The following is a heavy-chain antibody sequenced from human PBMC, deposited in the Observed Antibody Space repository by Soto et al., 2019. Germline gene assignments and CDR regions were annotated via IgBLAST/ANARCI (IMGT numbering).Heavy chain of an antibody. CDR2: INHSGST. Sequence: QVQLQQWGAGLLKPSETLSLTCAVYGGSFSGYYWSWIRQPPGKGLEWIGEINHSGSTNYNPSLKSRGTISVDTSKNQFSLKLSSVTAADTAVYYCAREGIVVVPAKRYFDYWGQGTLVTVSS. CDR3: AREGIVVVPAKRYFDY. D-gene: IGHD2-2*01. CDR1: GGSFSGYY. J-gene: IGHJ4*02. V-gene: IGHV4-34*01.